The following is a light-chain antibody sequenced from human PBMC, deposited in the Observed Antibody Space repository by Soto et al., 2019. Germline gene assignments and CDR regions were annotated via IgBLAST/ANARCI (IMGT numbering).Light chain of an antibody. CDR2: STN. CDR1: SGSVSTSFH. Sequence: QTVVTQEPSFSVSPVGTVTLTCALSSGSVSTSFHPSWYRQTPGQAPRTLIYSTNTRSSGVPDRFSGSILGNKAALTITGAQADDESDYYCVLYMGSGIWVFGGGTKLTVL. V-gene: IGLV8-61*01. J-gene: IGLJ3*02. CDR3: VLYMGSGIWV.